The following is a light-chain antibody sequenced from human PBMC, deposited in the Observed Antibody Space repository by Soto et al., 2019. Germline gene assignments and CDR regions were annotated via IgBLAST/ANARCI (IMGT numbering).Light chain of an antibody. Sequence: DIVMTQSPDSLAVSLGERATINCKSSQSVLYNSDNKNYLAWYQQKAGQPPKLLIYWASTRDSGVPDRFSASGSGADFTLTINNLQAEDVAVYYCQQYYTTLSFGGGTKVEIK. CDR1: QSVLYNSDNKNY. J-gene: IGKJ4*01. CDR3: QQYYTTLS. CDR2: WAS. V-gene: IGKV4-1*01.